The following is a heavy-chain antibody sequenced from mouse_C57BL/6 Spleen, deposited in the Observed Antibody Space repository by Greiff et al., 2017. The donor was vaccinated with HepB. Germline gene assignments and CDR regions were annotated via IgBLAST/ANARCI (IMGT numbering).Heavy chain of an antibody. V-gene: IGHV1-82*01. D-gene: IGHD1-1*01. CDR1: GYAFSSSW. CDR2: IYPGDGDT. Sequence: VQLQESGPELVKPGASVKISCKASGYAFSSSWMNWVKQRPGKGLEWIGRIYPGDGDTNYNGKFKGKATLTADKSSSTAYMQLSSLTSEDSAVYFCARLLRDWYFDVWGTGTTVTVSS. CDR3: ARLLRDWYFDV. J-gene: IGHJ1*03.